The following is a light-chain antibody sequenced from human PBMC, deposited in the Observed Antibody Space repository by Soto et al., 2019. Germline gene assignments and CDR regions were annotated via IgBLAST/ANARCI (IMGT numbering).Light chain of an antibody. CDR2: EVS. Sequence: QSALTQPASLSGSPGQSVTISCSGTTSDFVNYNYVSWYQHHPGKAPQLILFEVSNRPSGVSSRFSGSKSGNTASLIISGLQVEDEAYYYCSSYTVSTDVVFGGGTKLTVL. CDR1: TSDFVNYNY. CDR3: SSYTVSTDVV. J-gene: IGLJ2*01. V-gene: IGLV2-14*01.